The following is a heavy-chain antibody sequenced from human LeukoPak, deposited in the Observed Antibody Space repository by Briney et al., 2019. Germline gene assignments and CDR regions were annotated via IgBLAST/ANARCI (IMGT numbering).Heavy chain of an antibody. CDR1: GFTFSSYA. Sequence: GRSLRLSCAASGFTFSSYAMHWVRQAPGKGLEWVAVISYDGSNKYYADSVKGRFTISRDNSKNTLYLQMNSLRAEDTAVYYCARGRWGDYYYGVDVWGQGTTVTVSS. CDR2: ISYDGSNK. J-gene: IGHJ6*02. V-gene: IGHV3-30-3*01. D-gene: IGHD3-16*01. CDR3: ARGRWGDYYYGVDV.